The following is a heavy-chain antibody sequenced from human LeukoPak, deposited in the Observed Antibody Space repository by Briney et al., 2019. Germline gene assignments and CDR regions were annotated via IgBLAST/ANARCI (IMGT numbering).Heavy chain of an antibody. CDR2: INPSGGST. Sequence: GASVKVSCKASGYTFTRYYMHWVRQAPGQGLEWMGIINPSGGSTSYAQKFQGRVTMTRDMSTSTVYMELSSLRSEDTAVYYCARDLLTYYGSGSYSYYYYYYYMDVWGKGTTVTVSS. CDR1: GYTFTRYY. D-gene: IGHD3-10*01. V-gene: IGHV1-46*01. J-gene: IGHJ6*03. CDR3: ARDLLTYYGSGSYSYYYYYYYMDV.